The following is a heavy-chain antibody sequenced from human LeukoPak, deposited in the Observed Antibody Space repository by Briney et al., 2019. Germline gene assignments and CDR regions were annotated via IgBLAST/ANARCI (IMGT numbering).Heavy chain of an antibody. CDR2: IHTGDSDT. J-gene: IGHJ3*02. D-gene: IGHD2-2*01. Sequence: AGESLKISCKGSGYSFTSYWIGWVRQMPGKGLEWMGIIHTGDSDTRYSQSFKGQVTISGDKSISTAYLRWSSLKASDTAMYYCAGGYCSSTSCPSRDAFDIWGQGTMVTVSS. V-gene: IGHV5-51*01. CDR3: AGGYCSSTSCPSRDAFDI. CDR1: GYSFTSYW.